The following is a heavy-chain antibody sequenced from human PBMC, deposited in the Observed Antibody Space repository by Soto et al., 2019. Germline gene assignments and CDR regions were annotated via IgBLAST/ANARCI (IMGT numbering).Heavy chain of an antibody. V-gene: IGHV3-23*01. D-gene: IGHD6-13*01. CDR3: AKEGNAGYSSSWYRYYFDY. Sequence: EVQLLESGGGLVQPGGSLRLSCAASGFTFSSYAMSWVRQAPGKGLEWVSAISGSGGSTYYADSVKGRFTISRDNSKNTLYLQMNSLRAEDTAVYYCAKEGNAGYSSSWYRYYFDYWGQGTLVTVSS. J-gene: IGHJ4*02. CDR2: ISGSGGST. CDR1: GFTFSSYA.